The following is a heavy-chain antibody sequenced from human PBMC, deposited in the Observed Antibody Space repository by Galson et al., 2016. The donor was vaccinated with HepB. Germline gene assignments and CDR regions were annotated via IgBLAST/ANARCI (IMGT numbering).Heavy chain of an antibody. D-gene: IGHD1-20*01. CDR1: GFTFSDYY. CDR2: MSSSGASI. Sequence: SLRLSCAASGFTFSDYYMTWIRQAPGKGLEWVSYMSSSGASIHYAASVKGRFTIPRGIAKNSLYLQMNSLTAEDTAVYYCARDLYNWNLIAHWGQGTLVTVSS. J-gene: IGHJ4*02. CDR3: ARDLYNWNLIAH. V-gene: IGHV3-11*01.